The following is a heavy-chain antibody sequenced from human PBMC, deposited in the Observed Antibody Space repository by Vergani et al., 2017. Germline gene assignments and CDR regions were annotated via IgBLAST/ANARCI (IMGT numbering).Heavy chain of an antibody. CDR2: INHSGST. CDR3: ATSTPEVGYSYGPTDAFDI. Sequence: QVQLQQWGAGLLKPSETLSLTCAVYGGSFSGYYWSWIRQPPGKGLEWIGEINHSGSTNYNPSLKSRVTISVDTSKNQFSLKLSSVTAADTAVYYCATSTPEVGYSYGPTDAFDIWGQGTMVTVSS. CDR1: GGSFSGYY. D-gene: IGHD5-18*01. J-gene: IGHJ3*02. V-gene: IGHV4-34*01.